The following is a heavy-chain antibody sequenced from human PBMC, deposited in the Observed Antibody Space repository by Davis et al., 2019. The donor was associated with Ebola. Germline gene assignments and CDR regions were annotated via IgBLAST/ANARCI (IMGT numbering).Heavy chain of an antibody. CDR2: INPHNGNT. CDR3: ARAQFPTTSDH. V-gene: IGHV1-18*04. J-gene: IGHJ4*02. Sequence: ASVKVSCKAPGYAFTSYGITWVRQAPGQGLEWMGWINPHNGNTNYAQNVQGRVTMTTDTSTSTAYMEAGSLRSDDTAVYYCARAQFPTTSDHWGQGTLVSVSS. D-gene: IGHD1-1*01. CDR1: GYAFTSYG.